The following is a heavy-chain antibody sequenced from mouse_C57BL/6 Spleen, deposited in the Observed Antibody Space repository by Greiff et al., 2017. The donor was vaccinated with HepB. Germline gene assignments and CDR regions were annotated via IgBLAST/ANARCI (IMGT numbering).Heavy chain of an antibody. CDR2: ILPGSGST. CDR1: GYTFTGYW. CDR3: ARGGPYYYGSSSYYFDY. D-gene: IGHD1-1*01. V-gene: IGHV1-9*01. Sequence: VKLQQSGAELMKPGASVKLSCKATGYTFTGYWIEWVKQRPGHGLEWIGEILPGSGSTNYNEKFKGKATFTADTSSNTAYMQLSSLTTEDSAIYYCARGGPYYYGSSSYYFDYWGQGTTLTVSS. J-gene: IGHJ2*01.